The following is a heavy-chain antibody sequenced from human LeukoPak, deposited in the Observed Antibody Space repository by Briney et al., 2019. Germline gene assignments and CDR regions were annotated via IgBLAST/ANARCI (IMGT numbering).Heavy chain of an antibody. CDR1: GYTFTGYY. CDR2: INPNSGGT. Sequence: ASVKVSCKASGYTFTGYYMHWVRQAPGQGLEWMGWINPNSGGTNYAQKFQGRVTMTRDTSISTAYMELSSLTSGDTAVYFCARSRSFSGYGAFGPWGQGTLVTVSS. J-gene: IGHJ5*02. D-gene: IGHD6-25*01. CDR3: ARSRSFSGYGAFGP. V-gene: IGHV1-2*02.